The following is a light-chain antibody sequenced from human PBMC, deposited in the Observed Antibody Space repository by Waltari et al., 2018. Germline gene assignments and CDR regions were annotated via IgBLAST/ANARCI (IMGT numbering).Light chain of an antibody. Sequence: EIVLTQSPATLSLSPGDRATLSCRASQNIINFLAWYQQKPGQAPRLLIFDASKRATGIPARFSGRGSGTDFTLTISSLVPEDFAVYYCHQRRNWPGTFGQGTKVEIK. J-gene: IGKJ1*01. CDR2: DAS. CDR3: HQRRNWPGT. V-gene: IGKV3-11*01. CDR1: QNIINF.